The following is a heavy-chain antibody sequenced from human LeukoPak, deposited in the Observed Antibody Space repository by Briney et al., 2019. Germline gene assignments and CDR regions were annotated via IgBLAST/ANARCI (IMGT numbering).Heavy chain of an antibody. J-gene: IGHJ6*02. CDR2: IIPIFGTA. CDR3: ARGRGDGYNSAPYGMDV. CDR1: GYSFTTYY. Sequence: SVKVSCKASGYSFTTYYVHWVRQAPGQGLEWMGGIIPIFGTANYAQKFQGRVTITADESTSTAYMELSSLRSEDTAVYYCARGRGDGYNSAPYGMDVWGQGTTVTVSS. V-gene: IGHV1-69*13. D-gene: IGHD5-24*01.